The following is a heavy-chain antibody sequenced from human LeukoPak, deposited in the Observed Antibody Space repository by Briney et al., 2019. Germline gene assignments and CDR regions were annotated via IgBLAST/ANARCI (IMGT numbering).Heavy chain of an antibody. CDR1: SASIGSRGYY. J-gene: IGHJ5*02. V-gene: IGHV4-31*03. D-gene: IGHD2-21*02. Sequence: SQTLSLTCTVSSASIGSRGYYWTWIRQHPGKGLEWIGYISHSGNTYYNPSLKNRVIISLDTSNNHFSLRLNSVTAADTAVYYCAKARDVCGGGCPEVANWFGPWGQGTLVTVSS. CDR2: ISHSGNT. CDR3: AKARDVCGGGCPEVANWFGP.